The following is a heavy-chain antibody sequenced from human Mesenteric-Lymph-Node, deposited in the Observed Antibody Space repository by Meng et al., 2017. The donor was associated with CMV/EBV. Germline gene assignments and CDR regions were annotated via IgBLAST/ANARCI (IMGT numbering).Heavy chain of an antibody. CDR3: AKAAAEGYYYYYYGMDV. V-gene: IGHV1-69*05. D-gene: IGHD6-13*01. CDR2: IISIFGTP. Sequence: SVKVSCKAFGGTFSSYPITWVRQAPGQGLEWMGGIISIFGTPNYAQKFQGRVTISTDESTNTDYMELSSLRSEDTAVYYCAKAAAEGYYYYYYGMDVWGQGTTVTVSS. J-gene: IGHJ6*02. CDR1: GGTFSSYP.